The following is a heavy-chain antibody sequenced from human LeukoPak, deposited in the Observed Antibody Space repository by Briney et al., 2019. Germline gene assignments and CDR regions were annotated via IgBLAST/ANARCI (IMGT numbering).Heavy chain of an antibody. J-gene: IGHJ6*02. CDR1: GGTFSSYA. Sequence: GSSVKVSCTASGGTFSSYAISWVRQAPGQGLEWMGGIIPIFGTANYAQKFQGRVTITADESTSTAYMELSSLRSEDTAVYYCARDLSVGGPTYYYYGMDVWGQGTTVTVSS. V-gene: IGHV1-69*01. CDR3: ARDLSVGGPTYYYYGMDV. D-gene: IGHD4-23*01. CDR2: IIPIFGTA.